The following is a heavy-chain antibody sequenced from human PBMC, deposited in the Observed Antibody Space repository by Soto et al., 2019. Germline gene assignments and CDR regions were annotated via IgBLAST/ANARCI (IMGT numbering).Heavy chain of an antibody. J-gene: IGHJ6*02. CDR1: GGSISSYY. V-gene: IGHV4-59*01. CDR2: IYYSGST. CDR3: ARDYDFWTDRSVRDV. Sequence: SETLSLTCTVSGGSISSYYWSWIRQPPGKGLEWIGYIYYSGSTNYNPSLKSRVTISVDTSKNQFSLKLSSVTAADTAVYYCARDYDFWTDRSVRDVWGQGTTVTVSS. D-gene: IGHD3-3*01.